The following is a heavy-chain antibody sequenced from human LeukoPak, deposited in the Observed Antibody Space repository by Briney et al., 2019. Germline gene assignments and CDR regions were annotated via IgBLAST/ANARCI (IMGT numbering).Heavy chain of an antibody. CDR1: GFTFSSYW. J-gene: IGHJ5*02. D-gene: IGHD2-2*01. Sequence: GGSLRLSCAASGFTFSSYWMSWARQAPGKGLEWVANIKHDGSEKYYVDSVKGRFTISRDNSKNTLYLEMNSLRAEDTAVYYCARDISRFDIVVVPAGEVIRFDPWGQGTLVTASS. CDR3: ARDISRFDIVVVPAGEVIRFDP. CDR2: IKHDGSEK. V-gene: IGHV3-7*03.